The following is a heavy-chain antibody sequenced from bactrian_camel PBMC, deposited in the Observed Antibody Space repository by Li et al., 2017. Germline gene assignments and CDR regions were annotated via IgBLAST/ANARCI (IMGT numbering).Heavy chain of an antibody. D-gene: IGHD2*01. J-gene: IGHJ4*01. V-gene: IGHV3S1*01. CDR2: SIGDDGVT. Sequence: HVQLVESGGGTVQPGGSLRLSCAASGFNFSDYWMYWVRQAPGKGLEWVASIGDDGVTTYADSVKGRFIISKDNAKNTLYLQMDNLKAEDTGTYYCAAVNSWRFCLLSLLEGDLASSGLGTQVTVS. CDR1: GFNFSDYW.